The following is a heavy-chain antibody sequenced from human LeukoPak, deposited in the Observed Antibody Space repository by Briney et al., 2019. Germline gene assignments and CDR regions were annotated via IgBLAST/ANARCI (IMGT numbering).Heavy chain of an antibody. CDR2: INAGNANT. Sequence: ASVKVSCKAFGYSFTSYAIHWVRQAPGQRLEWMGWINAGNANTKYSQKFQGRVTITRDTSASTASMELSGLRSEDTAVYYCARGNYGDYVLSYWGQGTLVTVSS. CDR1: GYSFTSYA. J-gene: IGHJ4*02. V-gene: IGHV1-3*01. D-gene: IGHD4-17*01. CDR3: ARGNYGDYVLSY.